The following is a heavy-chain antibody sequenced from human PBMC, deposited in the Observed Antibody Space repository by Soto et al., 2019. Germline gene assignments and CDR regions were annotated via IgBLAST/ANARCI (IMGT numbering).Heavy chain of an antibody. Sequence: EVQLLESGGGLVQPGGSLRLSCAASGFTFSNYAMNWVRQAPEKGLEWVSSISGSHGSTYYADSVNGRFTISRDNSKNMLYLQVNTLRVEDTAVYYCAKGSPGSGFDLDYLGQGTLVTVSS. CDR2: ISGSHGST. D-gene: IGHD5-12*01. J-gene: IGHJ4*02. CDR3: AKGSPGSGFDLDY. CDR1: GFTFSNYA. V-gene: IGHV3-23*01.